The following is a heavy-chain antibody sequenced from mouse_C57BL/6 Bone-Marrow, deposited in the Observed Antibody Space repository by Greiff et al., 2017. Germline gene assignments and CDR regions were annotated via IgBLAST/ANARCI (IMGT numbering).Heavy chain of an antibody. J-gene: IGHJ2*01. CDR3: AGAYYSNSYYFDY. Sequence: QVQLKQSGAELARPGASVKLSCKASGYTFTSYGISWVKQRTGQGLEWIGEIYPRSGNTYYNEKFKGKATLTADKSSSTAYMELRSLTSEDSAVYFCAGAYYSNSYYFDYWGQGTTLTVSS. CDR2: IYPRSGNT. D-gene: IGHD2-5*01. CDR1: GYTFTSYG. V-gene: IGHV1-81*01.